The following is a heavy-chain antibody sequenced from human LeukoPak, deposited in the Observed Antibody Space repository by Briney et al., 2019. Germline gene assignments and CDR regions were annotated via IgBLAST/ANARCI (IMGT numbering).Heavy chain of an antibody. Sequence: SETLSLTCAVYGGSFSGYYWSWIRQPPGKGLEWIGEINHSGSTNYNPSLKSRLTISVDTSKNQFSLKLSSATAADTAVYYCARVWGGDPTTYAFDIWGQGTMVTVSS. CDR1: GGSFSGYY. CDR2: INHSGST. J-gene: IGHJ3*02. V-gene: IGHV4-34*01. CDR3: ARVWGGDPTTYAFDI. D-gene: IGHD2-21*02.